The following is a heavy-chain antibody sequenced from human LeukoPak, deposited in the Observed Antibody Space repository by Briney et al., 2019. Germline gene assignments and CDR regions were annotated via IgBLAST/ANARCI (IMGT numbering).Heavy chain of an antibody. CDR2: ISHSGSP. CDR1: GYSISSGYY. J-gene: IGHJ6*03. D-gene: IGHD4-17*01. V-gene: IGHV4-38-2*02. Sequence: SETLSLTCTVSGYSISSGYYWGWIRQPPGKGLEWIGSISHSGSPYYNPSLKSRVTISVHTSKNQFSLKLSSVTAADTAVYYCARDNSPYYGDYELGYYYYYMDVWGKGTTVTVSS. CDR3: ARDNSPYYGDYELGYYYYYMDV.